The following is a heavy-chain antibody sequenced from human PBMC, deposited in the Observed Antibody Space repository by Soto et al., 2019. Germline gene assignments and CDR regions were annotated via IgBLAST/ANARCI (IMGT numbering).Heavy chain of an antibody. CDR3: ARDQLLWFGEDYYYYYGMDV. J-gene: IGHJ6*02. D-gene: IGHD3-10*01. CDR2: IYYSGST. V-gene: IGHV4-59*01. Sequence: PSETLSLTCTVSGGSISSYYWSWVGQPPGKGLEWIGYIYYSGSTNYNPSLKSRVTISVDTSKNQFSLKLSSVTAADTAVYYCARDQLLWFGEDYYYYYGMDVWGQGTTVTVS. CDR1: GGSISSYY.